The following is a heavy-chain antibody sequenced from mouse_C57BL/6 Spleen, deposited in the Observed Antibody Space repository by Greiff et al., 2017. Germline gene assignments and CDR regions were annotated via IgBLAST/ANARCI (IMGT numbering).Heavy chain of an antibody. CDR1: GFTFTDYY. J-gene: IGHJ4*01. Sequence: VQLKESGGGLVQPGGSLSLSCAASGFTFTDYYMSWVRQPPGKALEWLGFIRNKANGYTTEYSASVKGRFTISRDNSQSILYLQMNALRAEDSATYYCARYSPTDAMDYWGQGTSVTVSS. V-gene: IGHV7-3*01. D-gene: IGHD1-1*01. CDR3: ARYSPTDAMDY. CDR2: IRNKANGYTT.